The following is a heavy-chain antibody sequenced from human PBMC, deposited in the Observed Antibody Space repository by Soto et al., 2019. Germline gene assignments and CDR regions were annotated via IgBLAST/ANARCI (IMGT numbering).Heavy chain of an antibody. V-gene: IGHV3-30*18. J-gene: IGHJ6*02. CDR2: ISYAGSKK. CDR3: AKGQHCSSTSCYFYYYGVDV. CDR1: GFTFSTYV. D-gene: IGHD2-2*01. Sequence: QVQLVESGGGVVQPGRSLRLSCAASGFTFSTYVMHWVRQAPGKGLEWVAAISYAGSKKYYADSVKGRLTISRDNSKNTVDLQMDSRRGEDTAVYYCAKGQHCSSTSCYFYYYGVDVWGQGTTVAVSS.